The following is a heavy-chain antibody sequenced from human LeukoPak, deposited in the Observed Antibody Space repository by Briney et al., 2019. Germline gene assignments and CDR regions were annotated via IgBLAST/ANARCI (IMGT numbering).Heavy chain of an antibody. Sequence: SETLSLTCSVYGGSFICYHWSWIPPPPGKGREWSGEIKHSGTTNYHPSLKSRVTISVDTSKNQFSLKLSSVTAADTAVYYCARGTTPRWFDYWGQGTLVTVSS. J-gene: IGHJ4*02. V-gene: IGHV4-34*01. D-gene: IGHD1-1*01. CDR2: IKHSGTT. CDR1: GGSFICYH. CDR3: ARGTTPRWFDY.